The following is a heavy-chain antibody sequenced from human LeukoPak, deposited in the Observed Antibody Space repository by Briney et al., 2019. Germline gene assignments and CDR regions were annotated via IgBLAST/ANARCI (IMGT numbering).Heavy chain of an antibody. D-gene: IGHD6-19*01. J-gene: IGHJ4*02. CDR2: ISSSSSYI. CDR3: AKDPHSSGWFYFDY. Sequence: GGSLRLSCAASGFTFSSYSMNWVRQAPGKGLEWVSSISSSSSYIYYADSVKGRFTISRDNAKNSLYLQMNSLRAEDTAVYYCAKDPHSSGWFYFDYWGQGTLVTVSS. CDR1: GFTFSSYS. V-gene: IGHV3-21*01.